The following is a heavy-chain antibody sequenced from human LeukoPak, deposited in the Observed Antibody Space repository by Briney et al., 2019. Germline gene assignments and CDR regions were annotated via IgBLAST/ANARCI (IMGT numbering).Heavy chain of an antibody. Sequence: SETLSLTCTVSGDSISNYYWTWIRQPAAKGLEWIGRIYTSGSTNYSPSLKSRVTISVDTSKNQFSLKLSSVTAADTAVYFCARGPYSYDSSGAFDIWGQGTMVTVSS. CDR3: ARGPYSYDSSGAFDI. CDR1: GDSISNYY. V-gene: IGHV4-4*07. J-gene: IGHJ3*02. CDR2: IYTSGST. D-gene: IGHD3-22*01.